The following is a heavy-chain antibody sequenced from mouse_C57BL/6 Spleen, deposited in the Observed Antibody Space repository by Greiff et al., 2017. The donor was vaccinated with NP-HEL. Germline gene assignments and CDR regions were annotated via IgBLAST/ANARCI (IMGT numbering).Heavy chain of an antibody. V-gene: IGHV5-17*01. CDR3: ALITTVVGFDY. D-gene: IGHD1-1*01. J-gene: IGHJ2*01. Sequence: DVHLVESGGGLVKPGGSLKLSCAASGFTFSDYGMHWVRQAPEKGLEWVAYISSGSSTIYYADTVKGRFTISRDNAKNTLFLQMTSLRSEDTAMYYCALITTVVGFDYWGQGTTLTVSS. CDR2: ISSGSSTI. CDR1: GFTFSDYG.